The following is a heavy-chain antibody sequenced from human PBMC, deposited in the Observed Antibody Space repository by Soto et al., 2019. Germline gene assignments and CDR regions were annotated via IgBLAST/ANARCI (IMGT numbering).Heavy chain of an antibody. CDR3: ARDHHDILTGHWFDP. J-gene: IGHJ5*02. Sequence: ASVKVSCKASGYTFTSYGISWVRQAPGQGLEWMGWISAYNGNTNYAQKLQGRVTMTTDTSTSTAYMELRSLRSDDTAVYYCARDHHDILTGHWFDPWGHGTLVTVSS. CDR1: GYTFTSYG. D-gene: IGHD3-9*01. V-gene: IGHV1-18*01. CDR2: ISAYNGNT.